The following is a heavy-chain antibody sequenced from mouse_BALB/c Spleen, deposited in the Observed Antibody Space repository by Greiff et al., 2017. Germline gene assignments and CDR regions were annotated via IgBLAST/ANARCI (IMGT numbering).Heavy chain of an antibody. J-gene: IGHJ2*01. CDR2: IRNKANGYTT. CDR1: GFTFTDYY. Sequence: EVQLVESGGGLVQPGGSLRLSCATSGFTFTDYYMSWVRQPPGKALEWLGFIRNKANGYTTEYSASVKGRFTISRGNSQSILYLQMNTLRAEDSATYYCARDVYDVDYWGQGTTLTVSS. CDR3: ARDVYDVDY. D-gene: IGHD2-12*01. V-gene: IGHV7-3*02.